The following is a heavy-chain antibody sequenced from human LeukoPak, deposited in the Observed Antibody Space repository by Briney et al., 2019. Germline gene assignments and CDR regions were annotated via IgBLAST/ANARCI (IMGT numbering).Heavy chain of an antibody. V-gene: IGHV3-74*01. CDR1: GFTFSSYW. D-gene: IGHD1-14*01. CDR2: INSDGSNT. J-gene: IGHJ4*02. Sequence: GGSLRLSCAASGFTFSSYWMHWVRQAPGKGLVWVSHINSDGSNTRYADSVKGRFTISRDNAKNTLYLQMNSLRAEDTAMYYCARGIDWEPFDYWGQGTLVTVSS. CDR3: ARGIDWEPFDY.